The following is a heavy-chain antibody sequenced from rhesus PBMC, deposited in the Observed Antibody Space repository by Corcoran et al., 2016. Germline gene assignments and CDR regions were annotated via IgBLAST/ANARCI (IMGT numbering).Heavy chain of an antibody. CDR1: GFSISIGYG. CDR3: ARGNPPDY. V-gene: IGHV4-127*01. J-gene: IGHJ4*01. CDR2: IDGTNENT. Sequence: QVQLQESGPGLVKPSETLSLTCAVSGFSISIGYGWTWIRPPPGKGLEWMGYIDGTNENTYYNPSLKSRVTISRDTSKNQFSLKLNSMTAADTAVYYCARGNPPDYWGQGVLVTVSS.